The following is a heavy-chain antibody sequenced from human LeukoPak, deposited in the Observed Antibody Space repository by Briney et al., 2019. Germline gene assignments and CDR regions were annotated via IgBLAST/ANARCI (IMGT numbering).Heavy chain of an antibody. J-gene: IGHJ5*02. CDR3: ARVGKQEAGRNWFDP. CDR2: IIPILGIA. Sequence: XRIIPILGIANYAQKFQGRVTITADKSTSKEYMEVSRRRSEDTAVYYCARVGKQEAGRNWFDPWGQGTLVTVSS. D-gene: IGHD1-26*01. V-gene: IGHV1-69*04.